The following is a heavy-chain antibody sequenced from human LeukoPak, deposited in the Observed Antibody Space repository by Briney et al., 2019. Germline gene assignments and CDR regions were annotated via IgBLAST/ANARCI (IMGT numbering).Heavy chain of an antibody. J-gene: IGHJ4*02. V-gene: IGHV3-30*18. Sequence: GGSLRLSCAASGFTFTSYGIHWVRQAPGKGLEWVAVISYDGNNKYYADSVKGRFTISRDNSKNTLYLQMNSLTAEDTAVYYCAKEGYYGSGSFPDYWGQGTLVTVSS. CDR1: GFTFTSYG. CDR3: AKEGYYGSGSFPDY. D-gene: IGHD3-10*01. CDR2: ISYDGNNK.